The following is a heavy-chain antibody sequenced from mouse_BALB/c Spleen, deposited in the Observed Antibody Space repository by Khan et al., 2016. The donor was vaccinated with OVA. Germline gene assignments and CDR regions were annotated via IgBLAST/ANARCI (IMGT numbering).Heavy chain of an antibody. CDR1: GYTFTDYS. CDR2: INTQTGET. CDR3: ARDWDSYFDY. J-gene: IGHJ2*01. V-gene: IGHV9-2-1*01. D-gene: IGHD2-12*01. Sequence: QIQLQQSGPELMKPGATVKISRKASGYTFTDYSMHWVKQAPGKGLKWIGWINTQTGETTYEDDFKGRTAFSLETSASTAYLQLNNLTNEDTATYSCARDWDSYFDYWGQGTTLTVSS.